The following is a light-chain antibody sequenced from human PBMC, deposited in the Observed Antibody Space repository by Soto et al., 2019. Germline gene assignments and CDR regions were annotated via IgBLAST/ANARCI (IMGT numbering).Light chain of an antibody. CDR3: CSYAGSYTHV. Sequence: QSALTQSRSVSGSPGQSVTISCTGTSSDVGGYNFVSWYQQYPGKAPKLIIYDVTKRPSGVPDRFSGSKSGNTAFLTISGLQTDDEADYYCCSYAGSYTHVFGTGTKVTGL. CDR1: SSDVGGYNF. CDR2: DVT. J-gene: IGLJ1*01. V-gene: IGLV2-11*01.